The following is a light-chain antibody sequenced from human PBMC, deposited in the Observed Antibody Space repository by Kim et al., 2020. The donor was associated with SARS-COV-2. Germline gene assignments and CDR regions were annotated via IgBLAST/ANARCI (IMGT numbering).Light chain of an antibody. V-gene: IGKV1-39*01. CDR2: AAS. CDR1: QSISSY. Sequence: DIQMTQSPSSLSASVGDRVTITCRASQSISSYLHWYQQKPGKAPKFLIYAASSLQSGVPSRFSGSGSGTDFTLTISSLQPEDFATYYCQQSYSTPRTFGQGTKVDIK. CDR3: QQSYSTPRT. J-gene: IGKJ1*01.